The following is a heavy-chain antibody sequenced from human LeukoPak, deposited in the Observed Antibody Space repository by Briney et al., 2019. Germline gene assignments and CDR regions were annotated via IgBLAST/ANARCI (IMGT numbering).Heavy chain of an antibody. Sequence: GESLKISCKGSGYSFTSYWIGWVRQMPGKGLEWMGIIYPGDSDTRYSPSFQGQVTISADESISTAYLQWSSLKASDTAMYYCARVAYCGGDCYSTKDWFDPWGQGTLVTVSS. V-gene: IGHV5-51*01. CDR2: IYPGDSDT. D-gene: IGHD2-21*02. CDR3: ARVAYCGGDCYSTKDWFDP. J-gene: IGHJ5*02. CDR1: GYSFTSYW.